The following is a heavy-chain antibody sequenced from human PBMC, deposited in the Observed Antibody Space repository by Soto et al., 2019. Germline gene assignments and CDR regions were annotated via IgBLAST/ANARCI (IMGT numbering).Heavy chain of an antibody. V-gene: IGHV3-23*01. CDR3: AKVPYYYDSSGLGYFDY. CDR2: ISGSGGST. J-gene: IGHJ4*01. Sequence: GGSLRLSCAASGFTFSSYAMSWVRQAPGKGLEWVSAISGSGGSTYYADSVKGRFTISRDNSKNTLYLQMNSLRAEDTAVYYCAKVPYYYDSSGLGYFDYWGHGTLVTVSS. D-gene: IGHD3-22*01. CDR1: GFTFSSYA.